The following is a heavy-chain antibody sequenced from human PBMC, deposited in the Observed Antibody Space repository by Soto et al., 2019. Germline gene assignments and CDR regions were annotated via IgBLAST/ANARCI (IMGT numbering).Heavy chain of an antibody. D-gene: IGHD3-9*01. CDR2: ISAYNGNT. Sequence: QVQLVQSGAEVKKPGASVKVSCKASGYTFTSYGISWVRQAPGQGLEWMGWISAYNGNTNYAQKLQGRVTMTTDTSTSTAYMELRSPRSDDTAVYYCARDKYDILTGYLPIDYWGQGTLVTVSS. J-gene: IGHJ4*02. CDR3: ARDKYDILTGYLPIDY. V-gene: IGHV1-18*01. CDR1: GYTFTSYG.